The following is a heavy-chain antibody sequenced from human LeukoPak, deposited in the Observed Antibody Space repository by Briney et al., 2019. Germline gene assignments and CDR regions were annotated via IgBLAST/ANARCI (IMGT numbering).Heavy chain of an antibody. Sequence: SETLSLTCTVSGGSISSYYWSWIRQPAGKGLEWIWRIYTSWSTNYNPSLKSRVTMSVDTSKNQFSLKLSSVTAADTAVYYCARYYSGSYYTGGPFDYWGQGTLVTVSS. CDR3: ARYYSGSYYTGGPFDY. CDR1: GGSISSYY. J-gene: IGHJ4*02. D-gene: IGHD1-26*01. V-gene: IGHV4-4*07. CDR2: IYTSWST.